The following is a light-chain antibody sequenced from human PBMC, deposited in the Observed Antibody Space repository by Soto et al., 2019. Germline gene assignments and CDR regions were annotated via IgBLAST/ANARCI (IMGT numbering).Light chain of an antibody. CDR2: GAS. V-gene: IGKV3-15*01. CDR1: QSVSSN. Sequence: EIVMTQSPATLSVSPGERATLSCRASQSVSSNFAWYQQKPGQAPRLLIYGASTRATGIPARFSGSGSGTEFTLTISSLQSDDVALYFCQQYNNWPPYRTFGQGTKVEIK. CDR3: QQYNNWPPYRT. J-gene: IGKJ1*01.